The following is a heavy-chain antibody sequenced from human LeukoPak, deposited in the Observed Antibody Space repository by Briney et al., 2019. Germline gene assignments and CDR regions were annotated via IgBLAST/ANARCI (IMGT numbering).Heavy chain of an antibody. CDR1: GFTFSSYT. V-gene: IGHV3-21*01. CDR2: ISSSDTYI. Sequence: SGGSLRLSCAASGFTFSSYTMNWVRQAPGKGLEWVSSISSSDTYISYADSLQGRFTISRDNAKNSLYLQLHSLRVEDTAVYYCVRGMDTTLVSWGQGTLVTVSS. D-gene: IGHD5-18*01. CDR3: VRGMDTTLVS. J-gene: IGHJ4*02.